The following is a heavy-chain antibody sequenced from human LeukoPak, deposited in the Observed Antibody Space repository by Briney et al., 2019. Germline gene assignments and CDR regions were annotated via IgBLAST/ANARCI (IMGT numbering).Heavy chain of an antibody. J-gene: IGHJ4*02. CDR3: ARDGAAYYDILTGYYPDDY. D-gene: IGHD3-9*01. CDR1: GFTFSSYA. Sequence: PGRSLRLSCAASGFTFSSYAMHWVRQAPGKGLEWVAVISYDGSNKYYADSVKGRFTIPRDNSKNTLYLQMNSLRAEDTAVYYCARDGAAYYDILTGYYPDDYWGQGTLVTVSS. CDR2: ISYDGSNK. V-gene: IGHV3-30-3*01.